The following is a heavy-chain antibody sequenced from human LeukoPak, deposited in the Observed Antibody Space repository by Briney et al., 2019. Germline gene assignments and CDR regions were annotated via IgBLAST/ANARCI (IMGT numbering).Heavy chain of an antibody. CDR3: ATAAYDSGSYIVNHDY. D-gene: IGHD3-22*01. Sequence: PGGSLRLSCAASGFTFDDYAMHWVRQAPGKGLAWVSVIYRDDTTYYADSVKGRFTIPRDNSKNTLYLQMSSLRAEDTAVYYCATAAYDSGSYIVNHDYWGQGTLVTVSS. V-gene: IGHV3-53*01. CDR2: IYRDDTT. J-gene: IGHJ4*02. CDR1: GFTFDDYA.